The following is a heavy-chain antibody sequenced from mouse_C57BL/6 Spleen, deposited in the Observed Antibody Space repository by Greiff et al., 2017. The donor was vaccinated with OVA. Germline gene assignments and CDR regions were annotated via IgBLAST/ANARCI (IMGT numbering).Heavy chain of an antibody. CDR3: ARGDGYYGSWFAY. CDR1: GFTFSDYG. CDR2: ISNLAYSI. V-gene: IGHV5-15*01. J-gene: IGHJ3*01. Sequence: EVKLVESGGGLVQPGGSPKLSCAASGFTFSDYGMAWVRQAPRKGPEWVAFISNLAYSIYYADTVTGRFTISRENAKNTLYLEMSSLRSEDTAMYYCARGDGYYGSWFAYWGQGTLVTVSA. D-gene: IGHD2-3*01.